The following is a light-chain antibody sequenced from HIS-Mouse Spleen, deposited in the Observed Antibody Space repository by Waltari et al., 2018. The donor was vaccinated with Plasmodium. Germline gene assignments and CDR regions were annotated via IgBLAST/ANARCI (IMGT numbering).Light chain of an antibody. Sequence: QSALTQPASVSGSPGQSITISCTGTSSDVVSYNLVSWYQQQPGKAPKLMIYEGSKRPSGVSNRFSGSKSGNTASLTISGLQAEDEADYYCCSYAGSSTWVFGGGTKLTVL. CDR1: SSDVVSYNL. J-gene: IGLJ3*02. CDR3: CSYAGSSTWV. V-gene: IGLV2-23*01. CDR2: EGS.